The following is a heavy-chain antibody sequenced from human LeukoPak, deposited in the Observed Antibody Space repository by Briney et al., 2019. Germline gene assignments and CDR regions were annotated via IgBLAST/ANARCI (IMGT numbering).Heavy chain of an antibody. D-gene: IGHD2-15*01. V-gene: IGHV3-23*01. Sequence: GGSLRLSCAASGFTFSTYAMSWVRQIPGKGLEWVSAISGSDDGTYYADSVKGRFTISRDNSRNTLYLQMSTLRAEDTAVYFCAKSPVSSCRGSFCYPFDYWARETWSPSPQ. J-gene: IGHJ4*02. CDR2: ISGSDDGT. CDR3: AKSPVSSCRGSFCYPFDY. CDR1: GFTFSTYA.